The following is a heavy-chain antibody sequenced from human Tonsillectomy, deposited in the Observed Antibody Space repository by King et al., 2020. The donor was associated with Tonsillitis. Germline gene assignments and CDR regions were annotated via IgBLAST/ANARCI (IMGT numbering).Heavy chain of an antibody. D-gene: IGHD6-13*01. J-gene: IGHJ4*02. Sequence: VQLVESGAEVRKPGESLKISCKGSGYNFTSYWIGWVRQRPGKGLEWMGIIYPDDSDTRYSPPFQGQVTISADKSISTAYLQWSSLKASDTAMYYCARLRLVPYYFDYWGQGTLVTVSS. CDR1: GYNFTSYW. V-gene: IGHV5-51*03. CDR3: ARLRLVPYYFDY. CDR2: IYPDDSDT.